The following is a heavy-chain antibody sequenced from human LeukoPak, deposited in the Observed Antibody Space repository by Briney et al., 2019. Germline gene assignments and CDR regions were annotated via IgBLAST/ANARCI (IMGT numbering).Heavy chain of an antibody. V-gene: IGHV4-34*01. CDR2: INHSGST. J-gene: IGHJ4*02. D-gene: IGHD3-3*01. CDR3: ARAPRRTIFGVAFDY. Sequence: SETLSLTCAVYGGSFSGYYWSWIRQPPGKGLEWIGEINHSGSTNYNPSLKSRVTISVDTSKNQFSLKLSSVTAADTAVYYCARAPRRTIFGVAFDYWGQGTLVTVSS. CDR1: GGSFSGYY.